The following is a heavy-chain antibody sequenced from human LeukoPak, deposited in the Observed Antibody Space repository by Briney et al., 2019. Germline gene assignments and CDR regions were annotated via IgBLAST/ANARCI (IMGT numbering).Heavy chain of an antibody. J-gene: IGHJ4*02. CDR2: IYSGGST. D-gene: IGHD3-16*01. V-gene: IGHV3-66*01. CDR3: ARSPLSRWGPDY. CDR1: GFTVSSNY. Sequence: GGSLRLSCAASGFTVSSNYMSWVRQAPGKGLEWVSVIYSGGSTYYADSVKGRFTISRDNSKNTLYLQMNSLRAEDTAVYYCARSPLSRWGPDYWGQGTLVTVSS.